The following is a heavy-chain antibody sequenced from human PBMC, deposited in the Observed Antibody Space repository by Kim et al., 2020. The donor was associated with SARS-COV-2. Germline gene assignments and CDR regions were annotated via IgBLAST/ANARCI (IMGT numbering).Heavy chain of an antibody. CDR3: ARYSAAASRGRIDY. J-gene: IGHJ4*02. CDR2: IYTSGST. CDR1: GGSISSGSYY. D-gene: IGHD6-13*01. Sequence: SETLSLTCTVSGGSISSGSYYWSWIRQPAGKGLEWIGRIYTSGSTNYNPSLKSRVTISGDTSKNQFSLKLSSVTAAGTAVYYCARYSAAASRGRIDYWGQGTLVTVSS. V-gene: IGHV4-61*02.